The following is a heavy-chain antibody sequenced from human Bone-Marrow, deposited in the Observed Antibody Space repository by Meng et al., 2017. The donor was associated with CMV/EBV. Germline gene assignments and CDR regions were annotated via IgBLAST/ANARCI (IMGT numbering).Heavy chain of an antibody. CDR3: ARDGPDGSFDC. J-gene: IGHJ4*02. CDR2: ISFYNGNT. D-gene: IGHD5-24*01. V-gene: IGHV1-18*01. Sequence: ASVKVSCKASGYTFTDSGISWVRQAPGQGLEWMGWISFYNGNTNHAQKLQGRVTMTTDTSTSTAYMELRSLRSDDTAVYYCARDGPDGSFDCWGQGTLVTGSS. CDR1: GYTFTDSG.